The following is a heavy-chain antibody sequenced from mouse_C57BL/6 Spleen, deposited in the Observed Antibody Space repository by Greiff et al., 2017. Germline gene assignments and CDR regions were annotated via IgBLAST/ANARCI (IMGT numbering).Heavy chain of an antibody. V-gene: IGHV6-6*01. CDR1: GFTFSDAW. CDR2: IRNKANNHAT. Sequence: EVQLQQSGGGLVQPGGSMKLSCAASGFTFSDAWMDWVRQSPEKGLEWVAEIRNKANNHATYYAESVKGRFTISRDDSKSSVYLQMNSLRAEDTGIYYCTRKSSGYAFDYWGQGTTLTVSS. D-gene: IGHD3-2*02. CDR3: TRKSSGYAFDY. J-gene: IGHJ2*01.